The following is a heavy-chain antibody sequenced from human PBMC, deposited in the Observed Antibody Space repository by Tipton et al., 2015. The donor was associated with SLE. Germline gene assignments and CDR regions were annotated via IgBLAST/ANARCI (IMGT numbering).Heavy chain of an antibody. V-gene: IGHV4-34*01. CDR2: INHSGST. CDR3: ARGDGIAMVQGQDYFDY. J-gene: IGHJ4*02. Sequence: LRLSCAVYGGSFSGYYWSWIRQPPGKGLEWIGEINHSGSTNYNPSLKSRVTIPVDTSKNQFSLKLSSVTAADTAVYYCARGDGIAMVQGQDYFDYGGQGTLVTVSS. D-gene: IGHD3-10*01. CDR1: GGSFSGYY.